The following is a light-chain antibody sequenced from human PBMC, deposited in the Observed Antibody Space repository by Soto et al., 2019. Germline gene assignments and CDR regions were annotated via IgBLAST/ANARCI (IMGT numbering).Light chain of an antibody. CDR2: DVS. CDR1: SSDVGGHNY. Sequence: QSALTQPASVSGSPGQSITIPCTGTSSDVGGHNYVSWYQQHPGKAPKLILYDVSDRPSGVSSRFSGSKSGNTASLTISGLQPEDEADYYCCSYTTSNTRQIVFGTGTKVTVL. CDR3: CSYTTSNTRQIV. J-gene: IGLJ1*01. V-gene: IGLV2-14*03.